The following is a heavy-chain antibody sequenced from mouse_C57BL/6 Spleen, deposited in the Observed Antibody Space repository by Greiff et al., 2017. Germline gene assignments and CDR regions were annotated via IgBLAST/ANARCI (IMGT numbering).Heavy chain of an antibody. V-gene: IGHV1-42*01. CDR2: IIPSTGGT. CDR3: ARYYYGSSYWYFDV. J-gene: IGHJ1*03. Sequence: VQLQQSGPELVKPGASVKISCKASGYSFTGYYMNWVKQSPEKSLEWIGEIIPSTGGTTYNQKFKAKATLTVDKSSSTAYMQLKSLTSEDSAVYYCARYYYGSSYWYFDVWGTGTTVTVSS. CDR1: GYSFTGYY. D-gene: IGHD1-1*01.